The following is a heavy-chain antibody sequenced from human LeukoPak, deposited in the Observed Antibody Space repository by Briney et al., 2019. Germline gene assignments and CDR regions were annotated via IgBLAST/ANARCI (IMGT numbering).Heavy chain of an antibody. CDR3: ATTYYDSSGSPFDY. CDR2: FDPEDGET. J-gene: IGHJ4*02. D-gene: IGHD3-22*01. V-gene: IGHV1-24*01. CDR1: GYILTELS. Sequence: ASVKVSCKVSGYILTELSMHWVRQAPGKGLEWMGGFDPEDGETIYAQKFQGRVTMTEDTSTDTAYMELSSLRSEDTAVYYCATTYYDSSGSPFDYWGQGTLVTVSS.